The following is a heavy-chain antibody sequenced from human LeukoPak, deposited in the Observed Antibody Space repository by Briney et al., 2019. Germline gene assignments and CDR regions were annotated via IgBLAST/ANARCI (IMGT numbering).Heavy chain of an antibody. J-gene: IGHJ3*02. D-gene: IGHD2-2*01. CDR3: ARGLRGSSFNAFDI. Sequence: GASVKVSCKASGYTFTSYGISWVRQAPGQGLQWMGGIIPIFGTAVYAQNFQDRVTITADESTSTAYMELSSLRSEDTAVYSCARGLRGSSFNAFDIWGQGTMVTVS. V-gene: IGHV1-69*13. CDR2: IIPIFGTA. CDR1: GYTFTSYG.